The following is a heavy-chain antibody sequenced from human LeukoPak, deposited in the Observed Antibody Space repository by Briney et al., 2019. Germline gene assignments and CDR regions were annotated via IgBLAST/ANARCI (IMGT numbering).Heavy chain of an antibody. CDR1: GFTFSIYA. V-gene: IGHV3-64D*06. Sequence: GGSLRLSCSASGFTFSIYAMHWVRQAPGKGLEDVSGISSDGGSTYYADSVKGRFTISRDQSKNTLYLQMSSLRAEDTAVCYCAKDALDDIVVAPPFFDYWGQGTLVTVSS. J-gene: IGHJ4*02. D-gene: IGHD2-2*01. CDR3: AKDALDDIVVAPPFFDY. CDR2: ISSDGGST.